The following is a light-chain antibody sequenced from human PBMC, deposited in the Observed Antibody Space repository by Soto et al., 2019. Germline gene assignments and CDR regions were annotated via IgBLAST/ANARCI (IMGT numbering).Light chain of an antibody. CDR2: AAS. J-gene: IGKJ2*01. CDR1: QVISYY. V-gene: IGKV1-27*01. CDR3: HKYNSAPRT. Sequence: DIQMTQSPSSLSASVGDRVTITCRASQVISYYLAWFQQKPGKVPELLIYAASTLQSGVPSRFSGSGSGKNFTLTLSSLQPEDVATYYCHKYNSAPRTFGQGTKLEIK.